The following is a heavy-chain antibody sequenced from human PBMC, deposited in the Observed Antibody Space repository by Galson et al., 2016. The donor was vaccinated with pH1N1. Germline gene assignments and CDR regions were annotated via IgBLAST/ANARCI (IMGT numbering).Heavy chain of an antibody. Sequence: TLSLTCTVSGDSITSGDYFWSWIRQPPGKGLEWIGYIYYSGNTYYTPSLKSRFTISLDTSKNQFSLRLTSVTATDTAIYYCARGRDYDILTGSSYYFDFWGQGTLVTVSS. J-gene: IGHJ4*02. CDR1: GDSITSGDYF. CDR2: IYYSGNT. D-gene: IGHD3-9*01. V-gene: IGHV4-30-4*08. CDR3: ARGRDYDILTGSSYYFDF.